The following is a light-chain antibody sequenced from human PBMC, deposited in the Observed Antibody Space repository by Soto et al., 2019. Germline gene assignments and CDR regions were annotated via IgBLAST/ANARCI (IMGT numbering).Light chain of an antibody. Sequence: EIVFTQSPATLSLSPGERATLSCRASQSLSSYLAWYQQKPGQAPRLLIYDASNRATGIPARSSGSGSGTDFTLTISSLEPEDFAVYYCQQRGNWPLTFGQGTKVEIK. CDR1: QSLSSY. J-gene: IGKJ1*01. CDR3: QQRGNWPLT. V-gene: IGKV3-11*01. CDR2: DAS.